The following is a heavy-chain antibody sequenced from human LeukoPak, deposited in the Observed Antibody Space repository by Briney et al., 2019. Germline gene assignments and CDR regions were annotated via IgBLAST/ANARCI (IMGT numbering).Heavy chain of an antibody. CDR2: ISSSGSTI. Sequence: PGGSLRLSCAASGFTFSSYEMNWVRQAPGKGLEWVSYISSSGSTIYYADSVKGRFTISRDNAKNSLYLQMNSLRAEDTAVYYCARARHNFDYWGQGTLVTVSS. J-gene: IGHJ4*02. V-gene: IGHV3-48*03. CDR1: GFTFSSYE. CDR3: ARARHNFDY.